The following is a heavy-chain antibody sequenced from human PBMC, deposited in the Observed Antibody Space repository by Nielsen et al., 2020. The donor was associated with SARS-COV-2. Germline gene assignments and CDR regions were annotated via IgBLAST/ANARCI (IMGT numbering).Heavy chain of an antibody. V-gene: IGHV3-48*03. CDR1: GFTFSSYE. Sequence: GGSLRLSCAASGFTFSSYEMNWVRQAPGKGLEWVSYISSSGSTIYYADSVKGRFTISRDNAKNSLYLQMNSLRAEDTAVYYCAKVSGYYLYYYYGMDVWGQGTTVTVSS. CDR3: AKVSGYYLYYYYGMDV. CDR2: ISSSGSTI. D-gene: IGHD3-22*01. J-gene: IGHJ6*02.